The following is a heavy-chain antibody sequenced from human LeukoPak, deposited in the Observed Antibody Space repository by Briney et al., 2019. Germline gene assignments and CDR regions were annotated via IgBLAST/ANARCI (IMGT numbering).Heavy chain of an antibody. CDR3: ARVWYSSSWYATRLTDADAFDI. CDR1: GFTFSSYW. J-gene: IGHJ3*02. CDR2: INSDGSST. Sequence: LSGGSLRLSCAASGFTFSSYWMHWVRQAPGKGLVWVSRINSDGSSTSYADSVKGRFTISRDNAKNTLYLQMNSLRAEDTAVYYCARVWYSSSWYATRLTDADAFDIWGQGTMVAVSS. V-gene: IGHV3-74*01. D-gene: IGHD6-13*01.